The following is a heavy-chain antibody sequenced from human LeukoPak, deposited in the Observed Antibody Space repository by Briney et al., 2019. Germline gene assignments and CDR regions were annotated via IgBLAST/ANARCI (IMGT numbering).Heavy chain of an antibody. D-gene: IGHD6-19*01. V-gene: IGHV4-59*08. CDR1: DGSISTYY. Sequence: SETLSLICTVSDGSISTYYWSWIRQPPGKGLEWIGYIYYSGSTNYSPSLKSRVTMSVDTSKNQFSLRLSSVTAADTAVYYCARLVPRGSGWGVLSEFDYWGQGALVTVSS. J-gene: IGHJ4*02. CDR2: IYYSGST. CDR3: ARLVPRGSGWGVLSEFDY.